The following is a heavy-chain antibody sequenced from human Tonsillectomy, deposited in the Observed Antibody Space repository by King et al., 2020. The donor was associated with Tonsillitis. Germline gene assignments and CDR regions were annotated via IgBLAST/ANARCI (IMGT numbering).Heavy chain of an antibody. V-gene: IGHV3-73*01. Sequence: VQLVESGGGLVQPGGSLKLSCAASGFTFSGSAMHWVRQASGKGLEWVGRIRSKANSYATAYAASVKGRFTISRDDSKNTAYLQMNSLKTEDTAVYYCTTYASSGYYYVDYWGQGTLVTVSS. CDR1: GFTFSGSA. J-gene: IGHJ4*02. D-gene: IGHD3-22*01. CDR2: IRSKANSYAT. CDR3: TTYASSGYYYVDY.